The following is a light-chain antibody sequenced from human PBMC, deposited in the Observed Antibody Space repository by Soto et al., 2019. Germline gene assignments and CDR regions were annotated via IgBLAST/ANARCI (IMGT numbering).Light chain of an antibody. CDR2: VNN. Sequence: QSALTQPPSVSGAPGQRVTISCTGSSSNIGANYDVHWYQQLPGTTPTLLVFVNNNRPSGVPDRFSGSKSATAASLAITGLQAEDEGHYYCQTYDSSLSGYVFGTGTKVTVL. CDR1: SSNIGANYD. J-gene: IGLJ1*01. V-gene: IGLV1-40*01. CDR3: QTYDSSLSGYV.